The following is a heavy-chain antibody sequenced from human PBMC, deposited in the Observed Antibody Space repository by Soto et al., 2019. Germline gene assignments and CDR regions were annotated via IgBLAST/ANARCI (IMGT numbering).Heavy chain of an antibody. CDR2: INSDGSST. V-gene: IGHV3-74*01. CDR1: GFTFSTYW. J-gene: IGHJ4*02. CDR3: ARDRGYAIDQ. D-gene: IGHD5-12*01. Sequence: GSLRLSCTASGFTFSTYWMHWVRQPPGKGLVWVSRINSDGSSTSYADSVKGRFTISRDNAKNTLYLHMDSLRAEDTSFYYCARDRGYAIDQWGQGTLVTVSS.